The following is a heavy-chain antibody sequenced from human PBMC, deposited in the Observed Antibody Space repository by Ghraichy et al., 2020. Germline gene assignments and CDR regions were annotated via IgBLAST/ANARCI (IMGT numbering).Heavy chain of an antibody. Sequence: SETLSLTCAVYGGSFSGYYWSWIRQPPGKGLEWIGEINHSGSTNYNPSLKSRVTISVDTSKNQFSLKLSSVTAADTAVYYCARPGIAARRGYYYYGMDVWGQGTTVTVSS. J-gene: IGHJ6*02. CDR2: INHSGST. CDR1: GGSFSGYY. D-gene: IGHD6-6*01. CDR3: ARPGIAARRGYYYYGMDV. V-gene: IGHV4-34*01.